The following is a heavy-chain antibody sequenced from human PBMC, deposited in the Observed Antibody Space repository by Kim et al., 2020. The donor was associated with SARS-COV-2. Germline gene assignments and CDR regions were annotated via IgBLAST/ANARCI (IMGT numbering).Heavy chain of an antibody. CDR3: ARCHRHYYDSSGYYGMDV. CDR1: GGTFSSYA. CDR2: IIPIFGTA. J-gene: IGHJ6*02. D-gene: IGHD3-22*01. V-gene: IGHV1-69*13. Sequence: SVKVSCKASGGTFSSYAISWVRQAPGQGLEWMGGIIPIFGTANYAQKFQGRVTITADESTSTAYMELSSLRSEDTAVYYCARCHRHYYDSSGYYGMDVWGQGTTVTVSS.